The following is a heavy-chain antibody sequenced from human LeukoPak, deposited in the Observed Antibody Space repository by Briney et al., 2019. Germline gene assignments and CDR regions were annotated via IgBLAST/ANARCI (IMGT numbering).Heavy chain of an antibody. V-gene: IGHV3-23*01. CDR1: GFIFGDYW. Sequence: GGSLRLSCVASGFIFGDYWMRWVRQAPGKGLEWVSAISGSGGSTYYADSVKGRFTISRDNSKNTLYLQMNSLRAEDTAVYYCAKDRSGWYFDYWGQGTLVTVSS. CDR2: ISGSGGST. D-gene: IGHD6-19*01. CDR3: AKDRSGWYFDY. J-gene: IGHJ4*02.